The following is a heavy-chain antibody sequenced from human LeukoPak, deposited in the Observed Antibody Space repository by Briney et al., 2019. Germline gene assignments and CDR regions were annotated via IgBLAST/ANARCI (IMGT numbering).Heavy chain of an antibody. CDR3: ARDSPRAFDY. CDR2: INPSGGST. CDR1: GGTFSSYA. V-gene: IGHV1-46*01. J-gene: IGHJ4*02. Sequence: ASVKVSCKASGGTFSSYAISWVRQAPGQGLEWMGIINPSGGSTSYAQKFQGRVTMTRDTSTSTVYMELSSLRSEDTAVYYCARDSPRAFDYWGQGTLVTVSS.